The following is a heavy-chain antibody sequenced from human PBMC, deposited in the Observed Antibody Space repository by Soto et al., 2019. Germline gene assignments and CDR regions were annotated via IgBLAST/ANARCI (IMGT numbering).Heavy chain of an antibody. CDR3: ARLVYDTRLNYMYFDF. V-gene: IGHV4-4*02. CDR2: IFHDGTA. D-gene: IGHD3-10*01. Sequence: QVKLQESGPGLATSSGSLSLTCAVSGVSLTSGNWWTWVRQSPQRGLEYIGEIFHDGTANYYPSFERRVAMSVDTSRNQFSLKLTSVTAADTAVYFCARLVYDTRLNYMYFDFWGPGTLVTFSS. J-gene: IGHJ4*02. CDR1: GVSLTSGNW.